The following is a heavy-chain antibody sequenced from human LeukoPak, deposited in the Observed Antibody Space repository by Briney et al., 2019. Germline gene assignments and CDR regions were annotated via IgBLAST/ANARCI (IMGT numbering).Heavy chain of an antibody. Sequence: KPSETLSLTCAVSGGSINSNNGWVWVRQSPEKGLEWMGEIYHDGSTNYNPSLKSRVTISRDKSKNQLSLKLNFVTAADTAVYYCARDRGGYTYSHDYWGQGTLVTVSS. D-gene: IGHD5-18*01. CDR1: GGSINSNNG. CDR2: IYHDGST. V-gene: IGHV4-4*02. CDR3: ARDRGGYTYSHDY. J-gene: IGHJ4*02.